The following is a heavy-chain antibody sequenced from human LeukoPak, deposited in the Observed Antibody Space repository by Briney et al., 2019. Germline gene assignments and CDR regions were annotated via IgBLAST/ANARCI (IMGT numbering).Heavy chain of an antibody. D-gene: IGHD2-2*01. Sequence: SETLSLTCAVYGGCFSGYYWSWIRQPPGKGLEWIGEINHSGSTNYNPSLKSRVTISVDTSKNQFSLKLSSVTAADTAVYYCARGPSNHDIVVVPAASRGEYYFDYWGQGTLVTVSS. CDR3: ARGPSNHDIVVVPAASRGEYYFDY. CDR1: GGCFSGYY. V-gene: IGHV4-34*01. J-gene: IGHJ4*02. CDR2: INHSGST.